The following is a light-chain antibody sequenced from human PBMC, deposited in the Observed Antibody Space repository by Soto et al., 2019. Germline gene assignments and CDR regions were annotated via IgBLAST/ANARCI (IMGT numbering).Light chain of an antibody. Sequence: DIELTQSPSSLAASVGDRVTITCRASQSINTYLNWYQQKGGKAPKLLIHGASSLQSGVPLRFSASGSGTDFSLTIISLQPEDFATYYCQQYYSTLLTFGGGTKV. J-gene: IGKJ4*01. CDR3: QQYYSTLLT. CDR1: QSINTY. CDR2: GAS. V-gene: IGKV1-39*01.